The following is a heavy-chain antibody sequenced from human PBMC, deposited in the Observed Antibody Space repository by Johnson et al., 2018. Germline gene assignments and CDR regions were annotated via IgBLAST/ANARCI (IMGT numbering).Heavy chain of an antibody. CDR1: GGSFSGYY. CDR3: ARDPRYYYYGMDV. Sequence: QVQLQQWGAGLLNPSETLSLTCAVYGGSFSGYYWSWIRQPPGKGLEWIGYIYYSGSTNYNPSPKSRVTISVDTSKNQFSLKLSSVTAADTAVYYCARDPRYYYYGMDVWGQGTTVTVSS. V-gene: IGHV4-34*11. CDR2: IYYSGST. J-gene: IGHJ6*02.